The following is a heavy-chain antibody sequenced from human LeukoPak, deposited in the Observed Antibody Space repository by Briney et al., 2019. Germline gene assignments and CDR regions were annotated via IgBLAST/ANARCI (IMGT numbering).Heavy chain of an antibody. CDR3: VRGNYDSRGYSNAFDI. CDR1: GVSISSSY. J-gene: IGHJ3*02. D-gene: IGHD3-22*01. Sequence: PSETLSLTCTVSGVSISSSYWSWIRQPPGKRLEWIGYIYHSGSTNSNPSLKSRVTISADTSKNQFSLKLNSVTAADTAVYYCVRGNYDSRGYSNAFDIWGQGAMVTVSS. CDR2: IYHSGST. V-gene: IGHV4-59*01.